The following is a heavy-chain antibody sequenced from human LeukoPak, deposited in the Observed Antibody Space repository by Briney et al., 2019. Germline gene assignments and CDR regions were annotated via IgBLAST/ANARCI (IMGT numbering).Heavy chain of an antibody. CDR1: GFTFSSSW. V-gene: IGHV3-7*01. CDR2: IKPDGSEK. J-gene: IGHJ4*02. CDR3: ARVAAVAAAVFDY. D-gene: IGHD2-15*01. Sequence: PGGSLRLSCAASGFTFSSSWLAWLRQAPGQGLERVASIKPDGSEKYYVDSVKGRFIISSDNAKNSLHLQMNSLRAEDTAVYYCARVAAVAAAVFDYWGQGILATVSS.